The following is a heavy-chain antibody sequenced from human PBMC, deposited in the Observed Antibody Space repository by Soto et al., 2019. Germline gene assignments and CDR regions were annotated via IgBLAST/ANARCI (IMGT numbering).Heavy chain of an antibody. V-gene: IGHV6-1*01. Sequence: SQTLSLTCAISGDSVSSNSAAWNWIRQSPSRGLEWLGRTYYRSKWYNDYAVSVKSRITINPDTSKNQFSLQLNSVTPEDTAVYHSPRARIPVAGPGCFDTWGQGTLVTVSS. CDR1: GDSVSSNSAA. D-gene: IGHD6-19*01. J-gene: IGHJ5*02. CDR2: TYYRSKWYN. CDR3: PRARIPVAGPGCFDT.